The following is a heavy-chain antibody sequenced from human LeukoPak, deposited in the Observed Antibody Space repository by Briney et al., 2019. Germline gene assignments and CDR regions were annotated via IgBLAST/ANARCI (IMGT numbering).Heavy chain of an antibody. V-gene: IGHV3-48*03. CDR2: ISSSGSTI. J-gene: IGHJ3*02. Sequence: GGSLRLSCAASGFTFSSYEMNWVRQAPGKGLEWVSYISSSGSTIYYADSVKGRFTISRDNAKNSLYLQMNSLRAEDTAVYYCAREGTTGDAFDIWGQGTMVTVSS. D-gene: IGHD1-1*01. CDR3: AREGTTGDAFDI. CDR1: GFTFSSYE.